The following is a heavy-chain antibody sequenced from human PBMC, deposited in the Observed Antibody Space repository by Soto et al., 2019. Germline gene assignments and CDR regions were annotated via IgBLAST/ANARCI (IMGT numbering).Heavy chain of an antibody. D-gene: IGHD3-22*01. CDR1: GGSISSSGYY. Sequence: PSETLSLTCTVSGGSISSSGYYWGWIRQPPGKGLEWIGSIYYSGSTYDNPSLNSRVTIFVDTSKNQFSLKLSSVTAADTAVYYCARDAAGYYSALDIWGQGTMVT. CDR2: IYYSGST. V-gene: IGHV4-39*02. J-gene: IGHJ3*02. CDR3: ARDAAGYYSALDI.